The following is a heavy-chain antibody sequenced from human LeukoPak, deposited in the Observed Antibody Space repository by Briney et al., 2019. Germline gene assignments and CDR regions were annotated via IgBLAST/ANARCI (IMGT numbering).Heavy chain of an antibody. Sequence: PSETLSLTCAVYGGSFSGYYWSWIRQPPGKGLEWIGEINHSGSTNYNPSLKSRVTISVDTSKNQFSLKLSSVTAADTAVYYCARKTSMVRGATDYWGQGTLVTVSS. CDR2: INHSGST. J-gene: IGHJ4*02. V-gene: IGHV4-34*01. CDR1: GGSFSGYY. CDR3: ARKTSMVRGATDY. D-gene: IGHD3-10*01.